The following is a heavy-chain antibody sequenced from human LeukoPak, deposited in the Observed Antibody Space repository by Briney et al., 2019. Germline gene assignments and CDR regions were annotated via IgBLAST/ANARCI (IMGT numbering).Heavy chain of an antibody. CDR1: GFTFSSYA. V-gene: IGHV3-23*01. CDR2: ISGSGGST. CDR3: AKLIVVVIANDAFDI. D-gene: IGHD3-22*01. Sequence: GGSLRLSCAASGFTFSSYAMSWVRQAPGKGLEWVSAISGSGGSTYYADSVKRRFTISRDNSKNTLYLQMNSLRAEDTAVYYCAKLIVVVIANDAFDIWGQGTMVTVSS. J-gene: IGHJ3*02.